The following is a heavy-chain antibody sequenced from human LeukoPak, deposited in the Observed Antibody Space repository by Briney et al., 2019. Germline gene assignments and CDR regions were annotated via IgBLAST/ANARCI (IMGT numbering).Heavy chain of an antibody. Sequence: PGRSLRLSCAASGFTFDDYAMHWVRQAPGKGLEWVSGISWNSGSIGYADSVKGRFTISRDNAKNSLYLQMNSLRAEDTALYYCAKDMGYSSGPAKPNGPFQHWGQGTLVTVSA. D-gene: IGHD6-19*01. CDR3: AKDMGYSSGPAKPNGPFQH. CDR1: GFTFDDYA. CDR2: ISWNSGSI. J-gene: IGHJ1*01. V-gene: IGHV3-9*01.